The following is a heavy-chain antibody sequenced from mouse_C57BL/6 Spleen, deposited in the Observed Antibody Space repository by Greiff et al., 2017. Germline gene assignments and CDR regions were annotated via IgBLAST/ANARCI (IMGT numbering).Heavy chain of an antibody. V-gene: IGHV1-15*01. CDR3: TRRKYVDARDY. Sequence: QVQLQQPGAELVRPGASVTLSCQASGYTFTDYEMHWVKQTPMPGLEWIGVIDPETGGTAYNQKFKGKAILTADKSSSTAYMELRSLTSEDSAVDYGTRRKYVDARDYGGQGTAVTVSS. D-gene: IGHD5-1-1*01. CDR2: IDPETGGT. J-gene: IGHJ4*01. CDR1: GYTFTDYE.